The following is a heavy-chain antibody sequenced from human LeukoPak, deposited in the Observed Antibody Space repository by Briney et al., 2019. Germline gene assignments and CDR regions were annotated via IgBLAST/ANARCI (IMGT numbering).Heavy chain of an antibody. CDR2: IKTKSDRGTT. V-gene: IGHV3-15*01. Sequence: PGGSLRLSCVASGFTFRDAYMNWVRQAPGKGLEWVGRIKTKSDRGTTDYAAPVKGRFTITRDDSKSTLYLQMDGLKTDDTAMYYCTTGHYSTSGDYWGQGTLVTVSS. D-gene: IGHD2-2*01. J-gene: IGHJ4*02. CDR3: TTGHYSTSGDY. CDR1: GFTFRDAY.